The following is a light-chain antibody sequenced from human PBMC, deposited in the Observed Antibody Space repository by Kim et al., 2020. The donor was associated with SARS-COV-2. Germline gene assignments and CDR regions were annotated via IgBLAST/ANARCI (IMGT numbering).Light chain of an antibody. V-gene: IGKV2-30*01. J-gene: IGKJ3*01. CDR3: MQGTHSFT. CDR2: KVS. Sequence: PASIACMSSQSLVDSDENTYFSWFQPRPGQSPRRLIYKVSNRDSGVPDRFSGSGSDTDFTLRISRVEAEDVGVYYCMQGTHSFTFCPGTKVD. CDR1: QSLVDSDENTY.